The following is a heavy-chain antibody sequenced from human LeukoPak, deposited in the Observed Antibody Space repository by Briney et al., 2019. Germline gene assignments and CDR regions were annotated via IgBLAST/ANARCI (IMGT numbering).Heavy chain of an antibody. CDR3: AKSSEYYYGSGNYYAFFDY. D-gene: IGHD3-10*01. J-gene: IGHJ4*02. V-gene: IGHV3-53*01. CDR2: T. CDR1: GFTFSYYW. Sequence: GGSLRLSCAASGFTFSYYWMHRVRQAPGKGPEWVCTYYVDSVKGRFTISRDNSKNTLYLQMNSLRAADTAVYYCAKSSEYYYGSGNYYAFFDYWGQGTLVAVSS.